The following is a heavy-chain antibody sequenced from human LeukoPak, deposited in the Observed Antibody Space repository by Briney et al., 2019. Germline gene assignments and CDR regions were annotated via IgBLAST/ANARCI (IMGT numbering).Heavy chain of an antibody. CDR1: GYTFTDYY. J-gene: IGHJ4*02. CDR2: VDPQDGEA. D-gene: IGHD3-3*01. V-gene: IGHV1-69-2*01. CDR3: AIDYWNAYPYYLDD. Sequence: ASVKISCKTSGYTFTDYYIHWVPQAPGRGLEWVGRVDPQDGEAIYAQSYQGRVTITADRSTDTSYMELTSLRSEDTAIYHCAIDYWNAYPYYLDDWGQGTPVTVSS.